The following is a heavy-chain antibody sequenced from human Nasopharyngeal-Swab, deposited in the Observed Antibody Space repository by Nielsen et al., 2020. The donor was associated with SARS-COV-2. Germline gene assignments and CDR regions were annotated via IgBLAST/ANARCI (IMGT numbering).Heavy chain of an antibody. CDR2: MNPNSGNT. V-gene: IGHV1-8*01. CDR1: GYTFTSYD. J-gene: IGHJ6*03. CDR3: ARAERGRIVVVITSFYYYYLAA. D-gene: IGHD3-22*01. Sequence: ASVKVSCKVSGYTFTSYDINWVRQATGQGLEWMGWMNPNSGNTGYAQKFQGRVTMTRNTSISTAYMELSSLRSEDTAVYYCARAERGRIVVVITSFYYYYLAAWGKGTTVTVSS.